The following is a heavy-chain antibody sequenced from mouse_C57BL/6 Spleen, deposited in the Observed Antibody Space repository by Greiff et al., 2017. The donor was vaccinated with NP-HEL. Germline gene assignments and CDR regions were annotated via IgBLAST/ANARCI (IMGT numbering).Heavy chain of an antibody. Sequence: EVKVEESGGGLVQPGGSMKLSCVASGFTFSNYWMNWVRQSPEKGLEWVAQIRLKSDNYATDYAESVKGRFTISRDDSKSSVYLQMNNLSAEDTGIYYCTGGYYFDYWGQGTTLTVSS. CDR3: TGGYYFDY. CDR2: IRLKSDNYAT. V-gene: IGHV6-3*01. CDR1: GFTFSNYW. J-gene: IGHJ2*01.